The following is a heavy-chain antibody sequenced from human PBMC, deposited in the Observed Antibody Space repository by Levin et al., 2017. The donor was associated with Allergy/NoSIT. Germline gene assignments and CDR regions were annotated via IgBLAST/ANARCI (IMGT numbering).Heavy chain of an antibody. Sequence: GGSLRLSCAASGFTFSSYTMHWVRQAPGKGLEWVAVISYDGSNKYYADSVKGRFTISRDNSKNTLYLQMNSLRPEDTAVYYCARDGFLWFGELFSPGGWFDRWGQGTLVTVSS. CDR1: GFTFSSYT. J-gene: IGHJ5*02. CDR2: ISYDGSNK. CDR3: ARDGFLWFGELFSPGGWFDR. V-gene: IGHV3-30-3*01. D-gene: IGHD3-10*01.